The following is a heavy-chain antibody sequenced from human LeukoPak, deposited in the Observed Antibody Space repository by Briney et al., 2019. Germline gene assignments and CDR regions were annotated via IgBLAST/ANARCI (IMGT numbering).Heavy chain of an antibody. CDR3: TTGPDYYNSSSYYSHY. CDR1: GGSFRGYD. D-gene: IGHD3-22*01. Sequence: SETLSLTCAVYGGSFRGYDWSWIRQPPGKGLEWIGEINQSGSIKYNPSLKSRVTISVDTSKNQFSLKLSSVTAADTAVYYCTTGPDYYNSSSYYSHYWGQGTLVTVSS. J-gene: IGHJ4*02. V-gene: IGHV4-34*01. CDR2: INQSGSI.